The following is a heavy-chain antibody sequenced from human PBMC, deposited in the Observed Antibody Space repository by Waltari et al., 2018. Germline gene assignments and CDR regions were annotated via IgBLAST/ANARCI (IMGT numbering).Heavy chain of an antibody. J-gene: IGHJ2*01. CDR3: ARGYSGIAVAGIGQYFDL. CDR2: IIPIFGTA. V-gene: IGHV1-69*12. D-gene: IGHD6-19*01. Sequence: QVQLVQSGAEVKKPGSSVKVSCKDSGGTFSSYAISWVRPAPGQGLEWMGGIIPIFGTANYAQKFQGRVTITADESTSTAYMELSSLRSEDTAVYYCARGYSGIAVAGIGQYFDLWGRGTLVTVSS. CDR1: GGTFSSYA.